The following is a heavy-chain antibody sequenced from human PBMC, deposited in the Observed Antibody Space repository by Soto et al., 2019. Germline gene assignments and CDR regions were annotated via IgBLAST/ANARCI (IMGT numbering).Heavy chain of an antibody. D-gene: IGHD1-26*01. J-gene: IGHJ4*02. CDR3: ARTWELMQFDY. V-gene: IGHV4-30-2*01. CDR2: IYDTGST. CDR1: GGSISGSAYS. Sequence: QLQLQESGSGLVKPSQTLSLTCAVSGGSISGSAYSWSWIRQPPGKGLEWIGYIYDTGSTYYNPSLKSRVTIPVDRAKNQFSLNVHSVTAADTAVYYCARTWELMQFDYWGQGALVTVSS.